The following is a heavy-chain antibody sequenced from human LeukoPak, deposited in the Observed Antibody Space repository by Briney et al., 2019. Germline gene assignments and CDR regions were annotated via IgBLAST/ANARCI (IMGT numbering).Heavy chain of an antibody. V-gene: IGHV4-30-2*01. CDR1: GGSISSGGYS. CDR3: AGRSQGGWYRMVY. J-gene: IGHJ4*02. Sequence: PSETLSLTCAVSGGSISSGGYSWSWIRQPPGKGLEWIGYIYHSGSTYYNPSLKSRVTISVDRSKNQFSLKLSSVTAADTAVYYCAGRSQGGWYRMVYWGQGTLVTVSS. CDR2: IYHSGST. D-gene: IGHD6-19*01.